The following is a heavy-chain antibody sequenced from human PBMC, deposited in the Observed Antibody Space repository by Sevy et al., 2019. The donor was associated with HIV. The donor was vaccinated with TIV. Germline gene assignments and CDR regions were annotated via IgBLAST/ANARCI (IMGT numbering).Heavy chain of an antibody. CDR1: GFSFRSYG. CDR2: IQYDGSNK. Sequence: GGSLRLSCAASGFSFRSYGMHWVRQAPGKGLEWMSYIQYDGSNKDYADSVMGRFTISRDNSKNTLYLQMNRLRVEDTAVFYCVKEGGGEGGDHWGQGTLVTVSS. D-gene: IGHD2-21*01. V-gene: IGHV3-30*02. J-gene: IGHJ4*02. CDR3: VKEGGGEGGDH.